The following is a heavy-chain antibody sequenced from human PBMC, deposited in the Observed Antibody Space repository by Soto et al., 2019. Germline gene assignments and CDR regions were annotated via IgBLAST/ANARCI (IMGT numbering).Heavy chain of an antibody. D-gene: IGHD3-16*01. CDR1: DYMIAGSD. CDR3: TTDRAFHEARHDYCDREV. J-gene: IGHJ6*02. V-gene: IGHV1-2*04. CDR2: INPNSGGT. Sequence: ALLPVCCVYCDYMIAGSDSHCRRQARCQPLVFMGWINPNSGGTNYAQKFQGWVTMTRDTSISTAYMELNSLKTEDTAVYYCTTDRAFHEARHDYCDREVWGQGSTVSV.